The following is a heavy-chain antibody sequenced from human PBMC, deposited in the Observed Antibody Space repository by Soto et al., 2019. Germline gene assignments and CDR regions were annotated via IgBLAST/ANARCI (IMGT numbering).Heavy chain of an antibody. Sequence: PGGSLRLSCAASGFTFSDYYMSWIRQAPGKGLEWVSYISSSSSYTNYADSVKGRFTISRDNAKNSLYLQMNSLRAEDTAVYYCAREGVYGCGYEALYYGMDVWGQGTTVTVSS. D-gene: IGHD5-18*01. V-gene: IGHV3-11*05. J-gene: IGHJ6*02. CDR1: GFTFSDYY. CDR2: ISSSSSYT. CDR3: AREGVYGCGYEALYYGMDV.